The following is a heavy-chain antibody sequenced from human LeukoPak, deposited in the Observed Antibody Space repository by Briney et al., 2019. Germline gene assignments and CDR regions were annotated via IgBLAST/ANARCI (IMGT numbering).Heavy chain of an antibody. J-gene: IGHJ6*02. Sequence: SETLSLTCAVSGGSISSGGYSWSWIRQPPGKGLEWIGYIYHSGSTYYNPSLKSRVTISVDTSKNQFSLKLSSVTAADTAVYYCARANYYDSSGYRSPYGMDVWGQGTTVTVSS. CDR2: IYHSGST. D-gene: IGHD3-22*01. CDR3: ARANYYDSSGYRSPYGMDV. V-gene: IGHV4-30-2*01. CDR1: GGSISSGGYS.